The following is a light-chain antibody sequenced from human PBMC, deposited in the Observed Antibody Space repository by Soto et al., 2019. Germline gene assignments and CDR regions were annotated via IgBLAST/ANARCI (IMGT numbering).Light chain of an antibody. Sequence: EIVLTQSPGTLSLSPGERATLSCRASQSVSSSYLAWYQQKPGQAPRLLIYGASSRATGIPDRFSGSGSGTDFTLTISRLETEDFEVYYCQKYGSSPRTFGQGTKVE. CDR2: GAS. V-gene: IGKV3-20*01. J-gene: IGKJ1*01. CDR1: QSVSSSY. CDR3: QKYGSSPRT.